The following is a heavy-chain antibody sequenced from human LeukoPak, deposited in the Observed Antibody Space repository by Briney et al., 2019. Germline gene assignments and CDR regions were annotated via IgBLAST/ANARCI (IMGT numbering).Heavy chain of an antibody. Sequence: SETLSLICTVSGGSVSSGSYYWSWIRQPPGTGLEWIGHMYYSGSANHNPSLKSRLTISVDTSKNQFSLRLSSVTAADTAVYYCARVVANWFDPWGQGTLVTVSS. V-gene: IGHV4-61*01. CDR2: MYYSGSA. D-gene: IGHD5-12*01. CDR1: GGSVSSGSYY. CDR3: ARVVANWFDP. J-gene: IGHJ5*02.